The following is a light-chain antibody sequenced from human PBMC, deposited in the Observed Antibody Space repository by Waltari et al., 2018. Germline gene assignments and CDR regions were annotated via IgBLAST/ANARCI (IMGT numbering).Light chain of an antibody. Sequence: EIVLTQSPGTLSLSPGERATLSCRARQSVTSISLTWYQQNLGQAPRLLIYGTSSRATGIPDRFSGSGSGTDFTLTISRLEPEDFAVYYCQQYDGEVVTFGGGTKVEI. CDR2: GTS. CDR3: QQYDGEVVT. CDR1: QSVTSIS. V-gene: IGKV3-20*01. J-gene: IGKJ4*01.